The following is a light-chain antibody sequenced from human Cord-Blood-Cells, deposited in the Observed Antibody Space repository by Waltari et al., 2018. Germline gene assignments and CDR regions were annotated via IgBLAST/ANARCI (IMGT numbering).Light chain of an antibody. Sequence: QSALTQPASVSGSPGQSITISCTGTSSDVGSYNLVSWYQQHPGKAPKRMIYEGSKRPSGVPDRFSGSKSGNPASLTISGLQAEDEADYYCCSYAGSSTFEVFGGGTKLTVL. V-gene: IGLV2-23*03. CDR1: SSDVGSYNL. J-gene: IGLJ2*01. CDR3: CSYAGSSTFEV. CDR2: EGS.